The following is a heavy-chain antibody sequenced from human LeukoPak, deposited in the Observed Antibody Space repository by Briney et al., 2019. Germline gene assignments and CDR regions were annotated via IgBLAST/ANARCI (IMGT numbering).Heavy chain of an antibody. CDR2: TYYRSKWYN. V-gene: IGHV6-1*01. Sequence: SQTLSLTCAISGDSVSSNSAAWNWIRQSPSSGLEWLGRTYYRSKWYNDYAVSVKSRITINPDTSKNQFSLQLNSVTPEDTAVYYCASSSGWHELFDYWGQGTLVTVSS. D-gene: IGHD6-19*01. J-gene: IGHJ4*02. CDR1: GDSVSSNSAA. CDR3: ASSSGWHELFDY.